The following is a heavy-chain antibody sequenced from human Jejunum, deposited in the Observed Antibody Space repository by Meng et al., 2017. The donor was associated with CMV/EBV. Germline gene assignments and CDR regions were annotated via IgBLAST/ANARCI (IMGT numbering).Heavy chain of an antibody. V-gene: IGHV4-59*01. CDR1: GGSSVFYY. Sequence: VPGGSSVFYYWNWIRQPPGKGLEWSGYIYYSGRTNYNPSLRSRVTISLDKSKNQLSLKLISVTAADTAVYYCARDPTNGSPTGFDYWGQGTLVTVSS. D-gene: IGHD1-26*01. J-gene: IGHJ4*02. CDR3: ARDPTNGSPTGFDY. CDR2: IYYSGRT.